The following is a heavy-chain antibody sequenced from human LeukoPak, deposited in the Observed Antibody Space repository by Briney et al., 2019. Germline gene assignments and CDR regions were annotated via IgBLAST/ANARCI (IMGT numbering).Heavy chain of an antibody. V-gene: IGHV3-21*01. D-gene: IGHD3-3*01. CDR2: ISSSSSYI. CDR1: GFTFSSYS. Sequence: PGGSLRLSCAASGFTFSSYSMNWVRQAPGKGLEWVSSISSSSSYIYYADSVEGRFTISRDNAKNSLYLQMNSLRAEDTAVYYCARDRGALRFLEWLFDYWGQGTLVTVSS. CDR3: ARDRGALRFLEWLFDY. J-gene: IGHJ4*02.